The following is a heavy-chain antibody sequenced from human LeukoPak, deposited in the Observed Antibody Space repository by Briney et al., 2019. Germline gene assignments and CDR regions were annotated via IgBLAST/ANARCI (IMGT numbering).Heavy chain of an antibody. Sequence: SETLSLTCTVSGGSISSGSYYWSWIRQPAGKGLEWIGRIYTSGSTNYNPSLKSRVTISVDTSKNQFSLKLSSVTAADTAVYYCARGDWLVLDYWGQGTLVTVSS. J-gene: IGHJ4*02. D-gene: IGHD3/OR15-3a*01. CDR1: GGSISSGSYY. CDR2: IYTSGST. CDR3: ARGDWLVLDY. V-gene: IGHV4-61*02.